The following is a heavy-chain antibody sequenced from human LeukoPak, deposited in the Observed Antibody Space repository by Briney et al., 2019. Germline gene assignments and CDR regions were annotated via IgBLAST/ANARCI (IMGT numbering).Heavy chain of an antibody. D-gene: IGHD3-22*01. CDR2: INHSGST. CDR3: ASSYDSSGYCPRY. Sequence: PSETLSLTCTVSGYSISSGYYWGWIRQPPGKGLEWIGEINHSGSTNYNPSLKSRVTISVDTSKNQFSLKLSSVTAADTAVYYCASSYDSSGYCPRYWGQGTLVTVSS. J-gene: IGHJ4*02. V-gene: IGHV4-38-2*02. CDR1: GYSISSGYY.